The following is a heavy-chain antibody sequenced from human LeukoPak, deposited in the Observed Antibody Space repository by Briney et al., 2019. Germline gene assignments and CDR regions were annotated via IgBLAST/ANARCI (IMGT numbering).Heavy chain of an antibody. V-gene: IGHV4-34*01. CDR3: ARGDLWSGYLATYFDY. Sequence: SETLSLTCAVYGGSFSGYYWSWIRQPPGKGREWIGEINHSGSTNYNPSLKSRVTISVDTSKNQFSLRLSFVTAADTAVYYCARGDLWSGYLATYFDYWGQGTLVTVSS. J-gene: IGHJ4*02. D-gene: IGHD3-3*01. CDR2: INHSGST. CDR1: GGSFSGYY.